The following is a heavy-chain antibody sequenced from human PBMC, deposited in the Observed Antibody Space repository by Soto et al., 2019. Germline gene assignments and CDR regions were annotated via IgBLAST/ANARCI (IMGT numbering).Heavy chain of an antibody. Sequence: QVQLVESGGGVGQPGMSRRLSCAASGFDFRNHAMHWVRQPPGKGPEWLATISFDGGDEFYADSVKGRFTIFRDNSKSTLFLQMNSLRLEDTAVYYCVIFCGGDCYNYWGQGTLVTVSS. CDR3: VIFCGGDCYNY. J-gene: IGHJ4*02. D-gene: IGHD2-21*02. V-gene: IGHV3-30-3*01. CDR2: ISFDGGDE. CDR1: GFDFRNHA.